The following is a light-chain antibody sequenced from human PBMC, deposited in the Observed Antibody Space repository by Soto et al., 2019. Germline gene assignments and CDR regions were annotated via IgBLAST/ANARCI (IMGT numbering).Light chain of an antibody. Sequence: QSVLTQPPSASGTPGQRVTISCSGSSSNIGTNTVNWYQCLPGTAPKLLIYSNDQRPSGVPDRFSGSKSGTSASLAISGLQSEDEADYYCAAWDDSLNGVVFGGGTQLTVL. CDR1: SSNIGTNT. CDR2: SND. V-gene: IGLV1-44*01. CDR3: AAWDDSLNGVV. J-gene: IGLJ7*01.